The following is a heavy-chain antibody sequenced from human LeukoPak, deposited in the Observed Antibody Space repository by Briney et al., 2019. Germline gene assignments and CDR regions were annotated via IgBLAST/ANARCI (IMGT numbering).Heavy chain of an antibody. Sequence: SETLSLTCTVSGGSISSGSYYWSWIRQPAGKGLEWIGRIYTSGSTNYNPSLKSRVTISVDTSKNQFSLKLSSVTAADTAVYYCAAGNPWYFDYWGQGTLVTVSS. V-gene: IGHV4-61*02. CDR3: AAGNPWYFDY. CDR2: IYTSGST. CDR1: GGSISSGSYY. J-gene: IGHJ4*02. D-gene: IGHD1-14*01.